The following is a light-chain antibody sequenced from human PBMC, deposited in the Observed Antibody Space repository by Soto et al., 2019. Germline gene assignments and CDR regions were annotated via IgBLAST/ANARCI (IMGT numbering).Light chain of an antibody. Sequence: PGERATLSCRASQSVSSTYLAWYQQKPGQAPRLLIYGASSRATGIPDRFSGSGSGTDFTLTISRLEPEDFAVYYCQQYGSSFTFGPGTKVDIK. CDR3: QQYGSSFT. V-gene: IGKV3-20*01. J-gene: IGKJ3*01. CDR1: QSVSSTY. CDR2: GAS.